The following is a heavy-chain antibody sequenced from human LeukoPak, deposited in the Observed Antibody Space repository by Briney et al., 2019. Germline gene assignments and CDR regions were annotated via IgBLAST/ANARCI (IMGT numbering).Heavy chain of an antibody. J-gene: IGHJ4*02. D-gene: IGHD2-21*01. V-gene: IGHV4-38-2*02. CDR3: ARDDSFLGVY. CDR1: GYSISSGYY. CDR2: IYHSGST. Sequence: SETLSLTCTVSGYSISSGYYWGWIRQPPGKGLEWIGSIYHSGSTYYNPSLKSRVTISVDTSKNQFSLKLSSVTAADTAVYYCARDDSFLGVYWGQGTLVTVSS.